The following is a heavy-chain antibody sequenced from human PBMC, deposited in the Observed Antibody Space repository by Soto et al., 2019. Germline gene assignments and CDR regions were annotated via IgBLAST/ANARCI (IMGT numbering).Heavy chain of an antibody. CDR3: ARDEYQLLSSVSWLDS. Sequence: PSETLSLTCTVSGGSISDDSYWSWIRQTPGKGLEWIGYIYHTGNTYYNPSLRSRVSISVDKSKSQFSLKLISVTAADTAVYFCARDEYQLLSSVSWLDSWGQGTLVTVSS. V-gene: IGHV4-30-4*08. J-gene: IGHJ5*01. CDR2: IYHTGNT. D-gene: IGHD2-2*01. CDR1: GGSISDDSY.